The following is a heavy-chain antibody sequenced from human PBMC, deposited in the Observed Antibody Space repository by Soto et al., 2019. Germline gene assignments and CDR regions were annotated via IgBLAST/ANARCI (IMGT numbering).Heavy chain of an antibody. CDR2: FHYSEST. CDR3: ARLGGYCSSTTCQGYYGMDV. CDR1: GGSITSGPYS. V-gene: IGHV4-39*01. J-gene: IGHJ6*02. D-gene: IGHD2-2*01. Sequence: SETLSLTCIVSGGSITSGPYSWGWIRQPPGEGLVWIGTFHYSESTHYNPSLESRVTISVDTSKNQFSLKVTSVTVADTAVYYCARLGGYCSSTTCQGYYGMDVWGQGTTVTAP.